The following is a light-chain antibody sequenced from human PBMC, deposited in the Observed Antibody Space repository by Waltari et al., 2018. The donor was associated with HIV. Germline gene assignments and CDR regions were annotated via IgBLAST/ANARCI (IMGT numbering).Light chain of an antibody. CDR1: QSISNY. CDR2: SAS. Sequence: DMQMTQSPSSLSAYVGDRVSITCRASQSISNYLNWYQQKPGKAPKLLIYSASTLQSGVPSRFSGRGSGTDFTLTIASLQPEDFATYYCQQTYFTPSTFGQGTRLEIK. CDR3: QQTYFTPST. V-gene: IGKV1-39*01. J-gene: IGKJ5*01.